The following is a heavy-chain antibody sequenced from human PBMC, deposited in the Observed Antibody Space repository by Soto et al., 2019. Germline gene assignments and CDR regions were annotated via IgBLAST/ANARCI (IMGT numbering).Heavy chain of an antibody. CDR3: ARVRYQLLLNWFDP. CDR1: GGSFSGYY. J-gene: IGHJ5*02. CDR2: INHSGST. Sequence: SETLSLTCAVYGGSFSGYYWSWIRQPPGKGLEWIGEINHSGSTNYNPSLKSRVTISVDTSKNQFSLKLSSVTAADTAVYYCARVRYQLLLNWFDPWGQGTLVTVSS. D-gene: IGHD2-2*01. V-gene: IGHV4-34*01.